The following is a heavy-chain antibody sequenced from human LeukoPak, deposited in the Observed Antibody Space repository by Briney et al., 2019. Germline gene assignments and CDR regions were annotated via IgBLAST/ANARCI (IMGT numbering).Heavy chain of an antibody. J-gene: IGHJ4*02. Sequence: GGSLRLSCSASGFIFASYGMNWVRQAPGSGLQWVAYISAGSSNTFYADSVKGRFTISRDDADNFLHLQMNSLSAEDTAVYYCARSAVQANTPYYFDFWGQGALVTVSS. CDR3: ARSAVQANTPYYFDF. D-gene: IGHD1-26*01. V-gene: IGHV3-48*01. CDR2: ISAGSSNT. CDR1: GFIFASYG.